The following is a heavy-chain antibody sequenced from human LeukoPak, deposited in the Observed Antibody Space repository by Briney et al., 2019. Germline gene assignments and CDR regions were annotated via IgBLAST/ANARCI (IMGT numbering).Heavy chain of an antibody. CDR1: GFTFSSYT. Sequence: GGSLRLSCAASGFTFSSYTMHWVRQAPGKGLEWVAVISYDGINKYYGDSVKGRFTIARDISKNTVYLQMNSLRAEDTAVYYCARDRYYDTSGVYYFDYWGQGTLVTVSS. D-gene: IGHD3-22*01. J-gene: IGHJ4*02. CDR3: ARDRYYDTSGVYYFDY. V-gene: IGHV3-30-3*01. CDR2: ISYDGINK.